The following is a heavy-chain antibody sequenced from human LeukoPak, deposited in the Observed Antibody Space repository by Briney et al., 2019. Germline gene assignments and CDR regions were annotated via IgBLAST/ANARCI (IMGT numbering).Heavy chain of an antibody. J-gene: IGHJ4*02. V-gene: IGHV3-30*02. CDR2: IRFDGITN. CDR3: AKARSGSGWFFDY. D-gene: IGHD6-19*01. Sequence: GRSLRLSCAASGFTFSSFGMHWVRQAPGKGLEWVASIRFDGITNMYADSMKGQFTISRDNSKNTLYLQMNSLRAEDTAMYYCAKARSGSGWFFDYWGQGTLVAVSS. CDR1: GFTFSSFG.